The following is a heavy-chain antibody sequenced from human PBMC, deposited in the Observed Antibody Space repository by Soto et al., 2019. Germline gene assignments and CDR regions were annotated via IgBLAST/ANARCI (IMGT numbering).Heavy chain of an antibody. Sequence: PSETLFLTCTVSGGSISGGGYYWSWVRQSPGKGLEWIGYIYYSGSTYYNPSLKSRLSISLDTSENQFSLKLSSVTAADTAVYYCARDSTGYSYFDSWGQGTLVTVSS. CDR3: ARDSTGYSYFDS. J-gene: IGHJ4*02. CDR1: GGSISGGGYY. D-gene: IGHD3-22*01. V-gene: IGHV4-31*03. CDR2: IYYSGST.